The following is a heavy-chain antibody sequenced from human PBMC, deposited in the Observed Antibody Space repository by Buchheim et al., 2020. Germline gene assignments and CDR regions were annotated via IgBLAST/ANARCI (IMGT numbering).Heavy chain of an antibody. CDR1: GFTFSTHV. Sequence: EVQLVESGGGLVQPGGSLRLSCAASGFTFSTHVVTWVRQAPGEGLQWVSVISASGGATFYADSVKGRFTISRAHSKNTLYLQMNSLRAEDTAVYYCAKGYGSGWTLYYGMDDWGNGTT. CDR2: ISASGGAT. D-gene: IGHD6-19*01. J-gene: IGHJ6*01. V-gene: IGHV3-23*04. CDR3: AKGYGSGWTLYYGMDD.